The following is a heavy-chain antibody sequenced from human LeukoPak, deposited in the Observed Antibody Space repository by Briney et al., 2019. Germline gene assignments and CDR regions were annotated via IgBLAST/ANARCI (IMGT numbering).Heavy chain of an antibody. Sequence: GGSLRLSCAASGFTFSSYAMSWVRQAPGKGLEWVAVISYDGSNKYYADSVKGRFTISRDNSKNTLYLQMNSLRAEDTAVYYCAKDLGNHGYYYGMDVWGQGTTVTVSS. J-gene: IGHJ6*02. CDR2: ISYDGSNK. CDR1: GFTFSSYA. V-gene: IGHV3-30*18. D-gene: IGHD1-14*01. CDR3: AKDLGNHGYYYGMDV.